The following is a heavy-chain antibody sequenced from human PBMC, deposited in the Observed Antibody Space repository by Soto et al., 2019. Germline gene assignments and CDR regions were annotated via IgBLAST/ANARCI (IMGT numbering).Heavy chain of an antibody. CDR1: GFTFSSYW. D-gene: IGHD1-26*01. Sequence: EVQMVESGGGLVQPGGSLRLSCAASGFTFSSYWMHWVRQVPGKGLLWVSRINSVGTRINYADSVKGRFTISRDNAKNTLYLPMNSLRADDTAVYYCARGGWELLPVDYWGQGTLVTVSS. CDR2: INSVGTRI. V-gene: IGHV3-74*01. J-gene: IGHJ4*02. CDR3: ARGGWELLPVDY.